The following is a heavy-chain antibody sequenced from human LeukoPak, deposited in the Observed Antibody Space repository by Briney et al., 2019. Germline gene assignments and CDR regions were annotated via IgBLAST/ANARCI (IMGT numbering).Heavy chain of an antibody. V-gene: IGHV1-69*06. CDR3: ARDLSGYSYGKGGY. CDR1: GGTFSSYA. D-gene: IGHD5-18*01. J-gene: IGHJ4*02. Sequence: GASVKVSCKASGGTFSSYAISWVRQAPGQGLEWMGGIIPIFGTANYAQKFQGRVTITADKSTSTAYMELSSLRSEDTAVYYCARDLSGYSYGKGGYWGQGTLVTVSS. CDR2: IIPIFGTA.